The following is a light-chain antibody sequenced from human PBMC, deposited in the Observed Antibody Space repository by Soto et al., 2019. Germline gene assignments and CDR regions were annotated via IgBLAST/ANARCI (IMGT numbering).Light chain of an antibody. V-gene: IGKV2-30*02. Sequence: EVVMTQSPLSLPVTLGQPASISCRSNQSLVHSNGNTYLNWFQQRPGQSPRRLIYQVSNRDSGVPDRFSGSGSGIDFTVKIRWVEAEDVGVYYFCMQGTHWPSSFGGGTKVETK. J-gene: IGKJ4*01. CDR2: QVS. CDR3: MQGTHWPSS. CDR1: QSLVHSNGNTY.